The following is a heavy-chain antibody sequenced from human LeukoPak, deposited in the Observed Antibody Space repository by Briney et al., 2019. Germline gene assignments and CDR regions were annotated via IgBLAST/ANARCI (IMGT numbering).Heavy chain of an antibody. J-gene: IGHJ4*02. CDR2: MNPNSGNT. CDR3: ARERGYSGYDYDY. Sequence: ASVKVSCKASGYTFTSYDINWVRQATGQGLEWMGWMNPNSGNTGYAQKLQGRVTMTRNTSISTAYMELSSLRSEDTAVYYCARERGYSGYDYDYWGQGTLVTVSS. D-gene: IGHD5-12*01. CDR1: GYTFTSYD. V-gene: IGHV1-8*01.